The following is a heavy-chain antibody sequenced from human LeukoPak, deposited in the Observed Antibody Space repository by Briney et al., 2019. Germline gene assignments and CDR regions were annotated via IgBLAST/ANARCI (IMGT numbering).Heavy chain of an antibody. Sequence: SETLSLTCAVYGGPFSGYYWSWIRQPPGKGLEWIGEINHSGSTSYDPPLKSRVTISVDTSKNQFSLKLSSVTAADTAVYYCARDLVVVPAAMGREYNWFDPWGQGTLVTVSS. J-gene: IGHJ5*02. CDR2: INHSGST. D-gene: IGHD2-2*01. CDR1: GGPFSGYY. V-gene: IGHV4-34*01. CDR3: ARDLVVVPAAMGREYNWFDP.